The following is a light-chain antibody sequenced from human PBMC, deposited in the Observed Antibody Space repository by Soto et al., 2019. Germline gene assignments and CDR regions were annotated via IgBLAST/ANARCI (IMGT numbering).Light chain of an antibody. Sequence: DIQLTQSPSFLSASVGDRVTITCRSRQGLSSDLAWYQQTPGKAPKLLIYAASTLQRGVPSRFRGSGSGTEFTLTISRLQPEYFAKYYCQQLNSYPITFGQGTRLEIK. V-gene: IGKV1-9*01. CDR2: AAS. CDR1: QGLSSD. J-gene: IGKJ5*01. CDR3: QQLNSYPIT.